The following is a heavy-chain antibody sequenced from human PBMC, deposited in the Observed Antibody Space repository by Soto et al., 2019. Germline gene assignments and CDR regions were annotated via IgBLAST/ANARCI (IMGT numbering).Heavy chain of an antibody. CDR1: GYTFTGYY. Sequence: ASVKVSCKASGYTFTGYYMHWVRQAPGQGLEWMGWINPNSGGTNYAQKFQGWVTMTRDTSISTAYMELSRLRSDETAVYYCAITGTTNNWFDPLGQGTLVTVSS. V-gene: IGHV1-2*04. CDR3: AITGTTNNWFDP. J-gene: IGHJ5*02. CDR2: INPNSGGT. D-gene: IGHD1-7*01.